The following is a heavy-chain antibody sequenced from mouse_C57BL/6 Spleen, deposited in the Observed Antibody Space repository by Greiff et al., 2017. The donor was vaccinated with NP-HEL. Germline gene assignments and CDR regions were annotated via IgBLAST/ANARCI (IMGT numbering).Heavy chain of an antibody. CDR1: GFSLTSYA. D-gene: IGHD2-1*01. CDR2: IWTGGGT. J-gene: IGHJ2*01. Sequence: VQLQQSGPGLVAPSQSLSITCTVSGFSLTSYAISWVRQPPGKGLEWLGVIWTGGGTNYNSALKYRLSISKDNSKSQVFLKMNSLQTDDTARYYCARNFGPYGNYFDYWGQGTTLTVSS. V-gene: IGHV2-9-1*01. CDR3: ARNFGPYGNYFDY.